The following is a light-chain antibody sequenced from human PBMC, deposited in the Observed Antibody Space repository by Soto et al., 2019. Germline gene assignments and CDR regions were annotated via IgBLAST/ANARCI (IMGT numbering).Light chain of an antibody. CDR1: SSDVGGYKY. V-gene: IGLV2-8*01. Sequence: SVLTQPPSASGSPGQSVTISCTGTSSDVGGYKYVSWYQQHPGKAPKLIIYEVNKRPSGVPDRYSGSKSGNTASLTVSGLQAEDEADYYCISYAGSTNVFGTGTKAPS. CDR2: EVN. J-gene: IGLJ1*01. CDR3: ISYAGSTNV.